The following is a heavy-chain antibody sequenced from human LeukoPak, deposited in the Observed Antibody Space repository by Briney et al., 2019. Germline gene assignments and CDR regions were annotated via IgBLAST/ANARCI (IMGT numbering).Heavy chain of an antibody. CDR1: GFTFSSYG. J-gene: IGHJ5*02. CDR2: ISGSGGST. CDR3: AKPFTMIVVVTWFDP. D-gene: IGHD3-22*01. V-gene: IGHV3-23*01. Sequence: PGGSLRLSCAASGFTFSSYGMSWVRQAPGKGLEWVSTISGSGGSTYYADSVKGRFTISRDNSKNTLYLQMNSLRAEDTAVYYCAKPFTMIVVVTWFDPWGQGTLVTVSS.